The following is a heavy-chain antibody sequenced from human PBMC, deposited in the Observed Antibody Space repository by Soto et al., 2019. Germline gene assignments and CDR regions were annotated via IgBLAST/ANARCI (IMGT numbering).Heavy chain of an antibody. J-gene: IGHJ5*02. Sequence: GGSLRLSCAASGFTFSSYGMHWVRQAPGKGLEWVAVISYDGSNKYYADSVKGRFTISRDNSKNTLYLQMNSLRAEDTAVYYCAKSPGNWKGWFDPWGQGTLVTVSS. CDR3: AKSPGNWKGWFDP. D-gene: IGHD1-1*01. CDR2: ISYDGSNK. V-gene: IGHV3-30*18. CDR1: GFTFSSYG.